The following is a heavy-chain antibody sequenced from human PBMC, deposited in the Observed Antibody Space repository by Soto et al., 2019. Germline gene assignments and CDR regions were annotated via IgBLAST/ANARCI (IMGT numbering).Heavy chain of an antibody. CDR3: AGGGSSTTHPYYYSYDMDV. J-gene: IGHJ6*02. D-gene: IGHD6-13*01. CDR2: INPNSGGT. V-gene: IGHV1-2*04. CDR1: GYTFTGYD. Sequence: ASVKVSCKASGYTFTGYDVYWVRQAPGQGLEWMGWINPNSGGTNYAQKFQGWVTMTRDTSITTAYMELSRLRSDDSAVSHCAGGGSSTTHPYYYSYDMDVWGQGTTVTVSS.